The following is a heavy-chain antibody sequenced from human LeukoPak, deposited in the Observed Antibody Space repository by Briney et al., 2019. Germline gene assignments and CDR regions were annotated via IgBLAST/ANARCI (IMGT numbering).Heavy chain of an antibody. V-gene: IGHV1-18*01. J-gene: IGHJ4*02. CDR2: ISAYNGNT. Sequence: ASVKVSCKASGGTFSSYAISWVRQAPRQGLERMGWISAYNGNTNYAQKLQGRVTMTTDTSTSTAYMELRSLRSDDTAVYYCARDVTGTTAPFDYWGQGTLVTVSS. CDR1: GGTFSSYA. CDR3: ARDVTGTTAPFDY. D-gene: IGHD1-7*01.